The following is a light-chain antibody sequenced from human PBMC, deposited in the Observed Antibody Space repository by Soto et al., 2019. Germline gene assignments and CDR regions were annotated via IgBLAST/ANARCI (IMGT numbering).Light chain of an antibody. CDR3: QQYGSSPPYT. Sequence: EIVLTQSPGTLSLSPGERATLSCRASHSVSSSYLAWYQQKPGQAPRLLIYGASSRATGIPDRFSGSGSGTDLTLTIRRLEPEAFAVYYCQQYGSSPPYTFGQGTKLEIK. CDR2: GAS. CDR1: HSVSSSY. V-gene: IGKV3-20*01. J-gene: IGKJ2*01.